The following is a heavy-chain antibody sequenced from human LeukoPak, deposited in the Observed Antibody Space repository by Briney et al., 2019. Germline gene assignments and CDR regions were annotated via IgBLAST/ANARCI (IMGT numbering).Heavy chain of an antibody. Sequence: GGSLRLSCAASGFTFSSYGMHWVRQAPGKGLEWVAFIRYDGSNKYYADSVKGRFTISRDNSKNTLYLQMNSPRAEDTAVYYCAKDWQWLGGSGVDYWGQGTLVTVSS. CDR2: IRYDGSNK. V-gene: IGHV3-30*02. CDR1: GFTFSSYG. D-gene: IGHD6-19*01. J-gene: IGHJ4*02. CDR3: AKDWQWLGGSGVDY.